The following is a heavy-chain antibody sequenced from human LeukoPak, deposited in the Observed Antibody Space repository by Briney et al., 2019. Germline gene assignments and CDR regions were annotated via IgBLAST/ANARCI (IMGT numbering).Heavy chain of an antibody. V-gene: IGHV3-7*03. CDR3: ARLRPEGYYYDSSGYYYWNY. CDR2: IKQDGSEK. J-gene: IGHJ4*02. Sequence: GGSLRLSCAASGFTFSSYWMSWVRQAPGKGLEWVANIKQDGSEKYYVDSVKGRFTISRDNAKNSLYLQMNSLRAEDTAVYYCARLRPEGYYYDSSGYYYWNYWGQGTLVTVSS. CDR1: GFTFSSYW. D-gene: IGHD3-22*01.